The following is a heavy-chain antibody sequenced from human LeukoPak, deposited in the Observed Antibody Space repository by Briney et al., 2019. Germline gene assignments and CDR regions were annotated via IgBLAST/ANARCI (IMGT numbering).Heavy chain of an antibody. D-gene: IGHD3-22*01. CDR2: INPSAGTT. Sequence: ASVKVSCKASGYTFTNYYMYWVRQAPGQGLEWMGIINPSAGTTSYAQRFQGRVTMTRDTSTSTVYMELSSLRSEDTAVYYCARGYYYDSNSYYPGGDYWGQGTLVTVSS. V-gene: IGHV1-46*01. CDR3: ARGYYYDSNSYYPGGDY. J-gene: IGHJ4*02. CDR1: GYTFTNYY.